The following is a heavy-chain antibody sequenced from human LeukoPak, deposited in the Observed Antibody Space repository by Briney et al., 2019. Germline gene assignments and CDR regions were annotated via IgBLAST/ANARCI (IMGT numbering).Heavy chain of an antibody. D-gene: IGHD3-10*01. CDR1: GFTFSNYW. CDR2: IKQDGSEK. CDR3: ARRPAKSAAFTMVRGQQSPNWFDP. V-gene: IGHV3-7*01. Sequence: GGSLRLSCAASGFTFSNYWMSWVRQAPGKGLEWVANIKQDGSEKYYVDSVKGRFTISRVNAKNSLYLQMNSLRAEDTAVYYCARRPAKSAAFTMVRGQQSPNWFDPWGQGTLVTVSS. J-gene: IGHJ5*02.